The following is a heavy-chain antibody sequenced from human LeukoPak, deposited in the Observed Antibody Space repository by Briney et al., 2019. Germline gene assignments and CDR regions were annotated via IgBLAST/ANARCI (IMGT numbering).Heavy chain of an antibody. D-gene: IGHD3-10*01. J-gene: IGHJ4*02. CDR1: GFTFSTYA. Sequence: GGSLRLSCAASGFTFSTYAMSWVRQAPGKGLEWVSAISGSGSSTYYPDSVKGRFTISRDNSKNTLYLQMNSLRAEDTAVYYCARGGTMYYGSGNFDYWGQGTLVTVSS. CDR3: ARGGTMYYGSGNFDY. V-gene: IGHV3-23*01. CDR2: ISGSGSST.